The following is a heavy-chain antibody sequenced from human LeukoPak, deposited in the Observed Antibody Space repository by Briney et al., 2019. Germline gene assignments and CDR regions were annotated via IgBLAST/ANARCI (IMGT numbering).Heavy chain of an antibody. CDR3: TKPDCPSTSCYTLDY. V-gene: IGHV3-23*01. Sequence: GGSLRLSCVASGFTFNNYTMRWVRQAPGKGLEWVSAISGSGDSTYYAGSVRGRFTISRDNSKNTLYLQMNSLRVEDTAVYYCTKPDCPSTSCYTLDYWGQGILVTVSS. J-gene: IGHJ4*02. CDR2: ISGSGDST. CDR1: GFTFNNYT. D-gene: IGHD2-2*02.